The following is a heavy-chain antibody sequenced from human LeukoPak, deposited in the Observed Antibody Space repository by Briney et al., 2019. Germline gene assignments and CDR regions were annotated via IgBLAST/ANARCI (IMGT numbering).Heavy chain of an antibody. V-gene: IGHV3-21*01. Sequence: KPGGSLRLSCAASGFTFSSYTMNWVRQAPGKGLEWVSSISSSSSYIYYADSVKGRFTISRDNAKNSLYLQMNSLRAEDTAVYYCARVGGFGESPFDYWGQGTLVTVSS. CDR1: GFTFSSYT. CDR3: ARVGGFGESPFDY. CDR2: ISSSSSYI. J-gene: IGHJ4*02. D-gene: IGHD3-10*01.